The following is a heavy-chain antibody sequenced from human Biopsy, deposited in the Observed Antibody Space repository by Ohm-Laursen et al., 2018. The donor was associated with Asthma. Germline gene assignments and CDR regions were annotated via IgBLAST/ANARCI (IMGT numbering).Heavy chain of an antibody. J-gene: IGHJ6*02. CDR2: GGSYYDGGLK. CDR3: ARDVMEWYLPAFDV. CDR1: GFTFRSYA. D-gene: IGHD3-3*01. Sequence: SLRLSCTASGFTFRSYAMHWVRQAPGKGLEWVAVGGSYYDGGLKYYADSVNGRFTVSRDDSKNTLYLQMNSLRPDDTAVYYCARDVMEWYLPAFDVWGQGTTATVSS. V-gene: IGHV3-30-3*01.